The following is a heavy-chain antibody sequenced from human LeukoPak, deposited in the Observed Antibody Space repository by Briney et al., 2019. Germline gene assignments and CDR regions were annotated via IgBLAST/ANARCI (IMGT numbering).Heavy chain of an antibody. V-gene: IGHV3-53*01. CDR3: AREKSGSSSAFDY. Sequence: PGGSLRLSCAASGLIVSSTYMSWVRQDPGKGLEWVSAIYGGGATYNADSVEGRFTISRDSFKNTVYLQMNSLRAEDTAVYYCAREKSGSSSAFDYWGQGTQVTVSS. CDR2: IYGGGAT. D-gene: IGHD1-26*01. J-gene: IGHJ4*02. CDR1: GLIVSSTY.